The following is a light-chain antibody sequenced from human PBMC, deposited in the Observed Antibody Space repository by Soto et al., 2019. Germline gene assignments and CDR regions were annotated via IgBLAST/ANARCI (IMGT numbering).Light chain of an antibody. CDR1: QDISSW. V-gene: IGKV1-12*01. CDR2: AAS. Sequence: DIQMTQSPSSVSASVGDRVTIACRASQDISSWLAWYQQIPGKAPKLLIYAASALQGGVPSRFSGSGPGTHFTLTISSLQPEDFATYYCQQSDSFPFTFGPGTKVDIK. CDR3: QQSDSFPFT. J-gene: IGKJ3*01.